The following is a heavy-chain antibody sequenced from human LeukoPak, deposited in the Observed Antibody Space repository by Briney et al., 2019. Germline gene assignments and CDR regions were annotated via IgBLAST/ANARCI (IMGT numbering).Heavy chain of an antibody. CDR3: ARVDIVVVPAALQYFQH. CDR1: GYTFTSYG. CDR2: ISAYNGNT. J-gene: IGHJ1*01. V-gene: IGHV1-18*01. Sequence: ASVKVSCKASGYTFTSYGFSWVRQAPGQGLEWMGWISAYNGNTNYAQKLQGRVTMTTDTSTSTAYMELRSLRSDDTAVYYCARVDIVVVPAALQYFQHWGQGTLVTVSS. D-gene: IGHD2-2*02.